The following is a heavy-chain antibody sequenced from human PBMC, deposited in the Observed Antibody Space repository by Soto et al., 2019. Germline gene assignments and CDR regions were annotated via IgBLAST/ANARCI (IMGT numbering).Heavy chain of an antibody. CDR3: ARDDRSSIPISKYGMDV. J-gene: IGHJ6*02. CDR2: ISSSSSYI. Sequence: GGSLRLSCAASGFTFSSYSMNWVRQAPGKGLEWVSSISSSSSYIYYADSVEGRFTISRDNAKNSLYLQMNSLRAEDTAVYYCARDDRSSIPISKYGMDVWGQGXTVTVSS. D-gene: IGHD3-3*01. V-gene: IGHV3-21*01. CDR1: GFTFSSYS.